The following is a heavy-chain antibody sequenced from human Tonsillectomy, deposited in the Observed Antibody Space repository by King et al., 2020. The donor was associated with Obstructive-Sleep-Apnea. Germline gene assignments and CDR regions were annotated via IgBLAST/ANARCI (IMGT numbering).Heavy chain of an antibody. J-gene: IGHJ6*02. CDR3: TTGRTYWYIYYGMDV. CDR1: GFTFSIAW. V-gene: IGHV3-15*01. CDR2: IKSKNYGGTT. D-gene: IGHD1-1*01. Sequence: VQLVESGGGLVKPGGSLRLSCAASGFTFSIAWMSWVRQAPGKGLEWVGHIKSKNYGGTTDYAAPVKGRFTISRDDSKNTLDLQMNSLKTEDTAVYYWTTGRTYWYIYYGMDVWGQGTTVTVSS.